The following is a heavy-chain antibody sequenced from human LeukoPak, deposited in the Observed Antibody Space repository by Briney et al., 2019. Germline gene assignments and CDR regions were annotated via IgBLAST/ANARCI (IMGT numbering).Heavy chain of an antibody. J-gene: IGHJ3*01. CDR1: GGSISRSDW. Sequence: SGTLSLTCAVSGGSISRSDWWCWVRQSPGTGLEWIGEIFHSGSTKYNPSLKSRVTISVDKSKNQFSLNLTSVTAADTAMYYCARDASLQTGAFDVWGQGTMVTVSS. CDR3: ARDASLQTGAFDV. CDR2: IFHSGST. D-gene: IGHD5-24*01. V-gene: IGHV4-4*02.